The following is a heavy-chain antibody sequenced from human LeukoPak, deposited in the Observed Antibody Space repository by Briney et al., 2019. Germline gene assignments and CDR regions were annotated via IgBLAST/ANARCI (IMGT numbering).Heavy chain of an antibody. V-gene: IGHV3-30-3*01. Sequence: GRSLRLSCAASGFTFSSYAMHWVRQAPGKGLEWVAVISYDGSNKYYADSVKGRFTISRDNSKNTLYLQMNSLRAEDTAVYYCARDGRSGPHFDSWGQGTLVTVSS. CDR1: GFTFSSYA. D-gene: IGHD1-1*01. CDR2: ISYDGSNK. J-gene: IGHJ4*02. CDR3: ARDGRSGPHFDS.